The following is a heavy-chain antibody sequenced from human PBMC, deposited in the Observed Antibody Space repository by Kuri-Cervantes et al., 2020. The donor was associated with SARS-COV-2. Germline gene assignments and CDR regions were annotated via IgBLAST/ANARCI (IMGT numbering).Heavy chain of an antibody. D-gene: IGHD4-11*01. CDR1: GGSISSGGYY. J-gene: IGHJ3*02. Sequence: LRLSCTVSGGSISSGGYYWSWIRQPPGKGLEWIGYIYHSGSTYYNPSLKSRVTISVDRSKNQFSLKLSSVTAADTAVYYCARTYDTVTGDAFDIWGQGTMVTVSS. V-gene: IGHV4-30-2*01. CDR2: IYHSGST. CDR3: ARTYDTVTGDAFDI.